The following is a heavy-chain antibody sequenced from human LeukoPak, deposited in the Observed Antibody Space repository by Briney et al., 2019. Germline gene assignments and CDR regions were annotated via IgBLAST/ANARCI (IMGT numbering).Heavy chain of an antibody. V-gene: IGHV3-48*01. Sequence: GGSLRLSCVASGYSFTTYDMNWVRQSPGKGLEWVSHISESSNTIHYADSVKGRFTISRDNAMRALYLQMNSLRAEDTGVYYCARACGGASCYDTPDFDCWGQGTLVTVAS. CDR2: ISESSNTI. CDR3: ARACGGASCYDTPDFDC. CDR1: GYSFTTYD. J-gene: IGHJ4*02. D-gene: IGHD2-2*01.